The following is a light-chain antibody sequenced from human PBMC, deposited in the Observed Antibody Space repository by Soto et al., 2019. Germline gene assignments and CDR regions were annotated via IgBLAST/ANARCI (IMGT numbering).Light chain of an antibody. Sequence: QSVLTQPPSVSGSPGQSVVISCTGTSSDVGSYNRVSWYQQPPGTAPKLMIYDVISRPSGVPDRFSGSKSGNTASLTISGFQPEDEADYYCLSFTNSVTYVFGTGTKVTVL. V-gene: IGLV2-18*02. CDR2: DVI. CDR3: LSFTNSVTYV. J-gene: IGLJ1*01. CDR1: SSDVGSYNR.